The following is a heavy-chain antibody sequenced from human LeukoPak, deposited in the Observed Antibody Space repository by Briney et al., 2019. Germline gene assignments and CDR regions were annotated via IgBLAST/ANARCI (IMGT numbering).Heavy chain of an antibody. CDR3: AREWFVETASRYFDY. CDR1: GFTFSSYA. J-gene: IGHJ4*02. D-gene: IGHD5-18*01. Sequence: GGSLRLSCAASGFTFSSYAMSWVRQAPGKGLEWVSAISGSGGSTYYADSVKGGFTISRDNSKNTLYLQMNSLRAEDTAVYYCAREWFVETASRYFDYWGQGTLVTVSS. V-gene: IGHV3-23*01. CDR2: ISGSGGST.